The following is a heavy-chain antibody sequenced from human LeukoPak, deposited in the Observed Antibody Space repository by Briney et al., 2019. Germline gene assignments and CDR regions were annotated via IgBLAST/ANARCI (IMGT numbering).Heavy chain of an antibody. J-gene: IGHJ5*02. D-gene: IGHD3-10*01. V-gene: IGHV4-59*08. Sequence: SQTLSLTCLVSGGSISSYYWSWIRQLPGKGLEWIGYIYYSGSTNYNPSLKSRVTISVDTSKNQFSLKLSSVTAANTAVYYCARQLLWFGAERWFDPWGQGTLVTVSS. CDR2: IYYSGST. CDR1: GGSISSYY. CDR3: ARQLLWFGAERWFDP.